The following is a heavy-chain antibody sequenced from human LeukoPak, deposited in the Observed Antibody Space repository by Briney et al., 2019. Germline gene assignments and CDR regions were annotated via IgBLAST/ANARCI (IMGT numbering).Heavy chain of an antibody. CDR1: GGSISSGGYY. Sequence: PSQTLSLTCTVSGGSISSGGYYWSWIRQPPGKGLEWIGYIYHTGDTYYNPSLKGRVTISVDRSKNQFSLKLTSVTAADTAVYYCARAPYSSYGDYWGQGALVTVSS. CDR2: IYHTGDT. V-gene: IGHV4-30-2*01. J-gene: IGHJ4*02. CDR3: ARAPYSSYGDY. D-gene: IGHD3-22*01.